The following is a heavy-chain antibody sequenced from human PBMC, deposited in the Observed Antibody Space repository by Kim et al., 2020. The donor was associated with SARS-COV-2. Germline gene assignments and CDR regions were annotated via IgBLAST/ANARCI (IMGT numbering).Heavy chain of an antibody. J-gene: IGHJ3*02. CDR1: GYSFTSYW. CDR3: ARPGQQWLATDAFDI. Sequence: GESLKISCKGSGYSFTSYWISWVRQMPGKGLEWMGRIDPSDSYTNYSPSFQGHVTISADKSISTAYLQWSSLKASDTAMYYCARPGQQWLATDAFDIWGQGTMVTVSS. V-gene: IGHV5-10-1*01. CDR2: IDPSDSYT. D-gene: IGHD6-19*01.